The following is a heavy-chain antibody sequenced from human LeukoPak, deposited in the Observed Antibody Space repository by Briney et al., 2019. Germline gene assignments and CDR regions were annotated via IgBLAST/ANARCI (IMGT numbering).Heavy chain of an antibody. V-gene: IGHV4-59*08. Sequence: SETLSLTCTVSGGSISSHYWSWIRQPPGKGLEWIGYISDSGSNVYNPSPKSRVTILGDTSKNQLSLKLSSVTAADTAVYYCARHATGSYSVPWLDPWGQGTLVTVSS. J-gene: IGHJ5*02. CDR2: ISDSGSN. D-gene: IGHD3-10*01. CDR1: GGSISSHY. CDR3: ARHATGSYSVPWLDP.